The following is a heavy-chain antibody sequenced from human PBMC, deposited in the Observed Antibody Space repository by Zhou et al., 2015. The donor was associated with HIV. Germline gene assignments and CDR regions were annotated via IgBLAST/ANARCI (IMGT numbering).Heavy chain of an antibody. CDR3: ARDRSLA. Sequence: QVQLVQSGPEVKKPGASVKVSCKASGGTFSSYAISWVRQAPGQGLEWMGGIIPLSGSTSYAHKFQDRLTITADESTSTAYMELTGLRSDDTAVYYCARDRSLAWGQGTLVTVSP. D-gene: IGHD3-3*01. CDR2: IIPLSGST. J-gene: IGHJ5*02. CDR1: GGTFSSYA. V-gene: IGHV1-69*01.